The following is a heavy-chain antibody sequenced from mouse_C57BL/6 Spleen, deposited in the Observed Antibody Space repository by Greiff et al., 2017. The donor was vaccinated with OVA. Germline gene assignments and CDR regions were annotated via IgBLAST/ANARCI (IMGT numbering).Heavy chain of an antibody. CDR2: IDPSDSYT. D-gene: IGHD3-2*02. V-gene: IGHV1-50*01. CDR3: AKNRDSSGYGFAY. CDR1: GYTFTSYW. J-gene: IGHJ3*01. Sequence: VQLQQPGAELVKPGASVKLSCKASGYTFTSYWMQWVKQRPGQGLEWIGEIDPSDSYTNYNQKFKGKATLTVDTSSSTAYMQRSSLTSEDSAVYDCAKNRDSSGYGFAYWGQGTLVTVSA.